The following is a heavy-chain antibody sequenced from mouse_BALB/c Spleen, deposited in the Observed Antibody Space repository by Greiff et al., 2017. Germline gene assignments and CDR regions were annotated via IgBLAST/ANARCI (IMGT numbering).Heavy chain of an antibody. CDR1: GYAFSSYS. CDR3: ARADGGGAWYFDD. J-gene: IGHJ1*01. CDR2: IYPGDGAT. V-gene: IGHV1-80*01. Sequence: QVQLLQSGAELVRPGSSVKLSCTASGYAFSSYSMNWVQQRPGQGLEWIGSIYPGDGATNYNGKFKGKATLTADKSNSTAYMQLSSLTSEDSAVYFCARADGGGAWYFDDWGEGTTVTVSA. D-gene: IGHD1-1*02.